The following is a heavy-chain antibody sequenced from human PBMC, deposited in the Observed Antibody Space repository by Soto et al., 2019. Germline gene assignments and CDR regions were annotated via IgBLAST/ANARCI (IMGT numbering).Heavy chain of an antibody. CDR1: GFAVSNNY. CDR2: IYSNGGR. CDR3: ARSPTRTNYADYFDP. V-gene: IGHV3-66*01. Sequence: GGSLSLSCAASGFAVSNNYMSWVRQVPGKGLENETVIYSNGGRYYADYVKDRFNISRDNSKNTLYLQMNSLGAEDTAVYYCARSPTRTNYADYFDPWGQGT. D-gene: IGHD4-17*01. J-gene: IGHJ5*02.